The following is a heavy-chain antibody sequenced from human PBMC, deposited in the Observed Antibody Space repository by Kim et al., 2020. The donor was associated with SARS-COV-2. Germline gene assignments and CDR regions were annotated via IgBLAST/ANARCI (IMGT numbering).Heavy chain of an antibody. V-gene: IGHV3-23*03. Sequence: YADTMKGRLTISRDNSKNTLYLQRNSLRAEDTAVYYCAKDSRASGSYYNYWGQGTLVTVSS. J-gene: IGHJ4*02. CDR3: AKDSRASGSYYNY. D-gene: IGHD3-10*01.